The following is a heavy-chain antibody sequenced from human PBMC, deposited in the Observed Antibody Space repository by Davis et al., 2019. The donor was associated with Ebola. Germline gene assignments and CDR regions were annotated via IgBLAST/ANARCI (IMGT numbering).Heavy chain of an antibody. Sequence: PGGSLRLSCAGSGFTFSTYAMTWVRQAPGKGLEWVSRISGSGGDPHYADSVKGRFTISRDNSKNTLFLQMDSLKTEDTAVYYCSTGGVAWNYIGLWGQGTLVTVSS. CDR2: ISGSGGDP. V-gene: IGHV3-23*01. CDR1: GFTFSTYA. CDR3: STGGVAWNYIGL. D-gene: IGHD1-7*01. J-gene: IGHJ4*02.